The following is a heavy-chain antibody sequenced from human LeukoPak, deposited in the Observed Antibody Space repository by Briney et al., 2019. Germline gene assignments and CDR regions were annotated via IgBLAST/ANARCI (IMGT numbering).Heavy chain of an antibody. J-gene: IGHJ4*02. CDR3: AAMVVAATAIDY. D-gene: IGHD2-15*01. CDR1: GGSFSGYY. CDR2: INHSGST. Sequence: SETLSLTCAVYGGSFSGYYWSWIRQPPGKGLEWIGEINHSGSTNYNPSLKSRVTISVDTSKNQFSLKLSSVTAADTAVYYCAAMVVAATAIDYWGQGTLVTVSS. V-gene: IGHV4-34*01.